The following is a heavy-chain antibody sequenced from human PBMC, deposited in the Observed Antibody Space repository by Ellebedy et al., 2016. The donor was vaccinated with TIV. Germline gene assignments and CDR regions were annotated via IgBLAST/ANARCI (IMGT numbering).Heavy chain of an antibody. V-gene: IGHV3-30*19. J-gene: IGHJ4*02. Sequence: GESLKISXAASGFTFSRYAMHWVRQAPDKGLEWVAFITFDGSYEYYADSVKGRFSISRDNLRNTLSLQMYSLTPEDTGLYYCARDWGGDSSTGEFDYWGQGTLVTVSS. D-gene: IGHD3-10*01. CDR1: GFTFSRYA. CDR2: ITFDGSYE. CDR3: ARDWGGDSSTGEFDY.